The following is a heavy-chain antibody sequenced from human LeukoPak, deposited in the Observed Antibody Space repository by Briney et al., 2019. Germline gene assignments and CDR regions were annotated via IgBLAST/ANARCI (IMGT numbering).Heavy chain of an antibody. V-gene: IGHV3-48*04. CDR1: GFTFSSYS. CDR2: ISSSSSTI. D-gene: IGHD3-10*01. Sequence: GGSLRLSCAASGFTFSSYSMNWVRQAPGKGLEWVSYISSSSSTIYYADSVKDRFTISRDNAKNSLYLQMNSLRAEDTAVYYCARDRAGSYWGQGALVTVSS. CDR3: ARDRAGSY. J-gene: IGHJ4*02.